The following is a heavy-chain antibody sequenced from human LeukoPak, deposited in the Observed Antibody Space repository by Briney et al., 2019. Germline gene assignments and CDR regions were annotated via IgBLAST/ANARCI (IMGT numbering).Heavy chain of an antibody. CDR2: INPSGGST. CDR3: ASMYSGSLGFDY. Sequence: ASVKVSCKASGYTFTSYYMHWVRQAPGQGLEWMGIINPSGGSTSYAQKFQGRVTMTRDTSASTVYMELSSLRSEDTAVYYCASMYSGSLGFDYWGQGTLVTVSS. D-gene: IGHD1-26*01. V-gene: IGHV1-46*01. J-gene: IGHJ4*02. CDR1: GYTFTSYY.